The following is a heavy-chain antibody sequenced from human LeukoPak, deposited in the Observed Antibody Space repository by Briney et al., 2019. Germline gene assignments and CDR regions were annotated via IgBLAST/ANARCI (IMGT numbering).Heavy chain of an antibody. J-gene: IGHJ4*02. Sequence: ASVKVSCKAFGYKLTDKWIHWVRQAPGPGLEWMGWLNTKTGATNIAQKFQGRVTLTRDTSVNTAYIEVTRLSSDDTAVYFCARGVVALPNWGQGTLVTVSS. V-gene: IGHV1-2*02. D-gene: IGHD2-15*01. CDR2: LNTKTGAT. CDR1: GYKLTDKW. CDR3: ARGVVALPN.